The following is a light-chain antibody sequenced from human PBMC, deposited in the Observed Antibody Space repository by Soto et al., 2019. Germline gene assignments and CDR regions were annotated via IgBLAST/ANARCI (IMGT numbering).Light chain of an antibody. CDR2: GAS. Sequence: EIVLTQSPGILSLSPGEGATLSWRATQTISSNSLAWFQQKPRQAPRLLIYGASNGATGMPDRLSGGGFRTNFTLAIRRLEAEDFAGYYCHQYGSSLPWTFGQGTRVEIK. V-gene: IGKV3-20*01. CDR1: QTISSNS. CDR3: HQYGSSLPWT. J-gene: IGKJ1*01.